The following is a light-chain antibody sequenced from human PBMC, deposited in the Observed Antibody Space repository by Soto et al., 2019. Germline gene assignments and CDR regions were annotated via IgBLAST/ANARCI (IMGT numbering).Light chain of an antibody. V-gene: IGKV3-15*01. CDR1: QSIGTN. J-gene: IGKJ4*01. CDR3: QQYTRWPLT. CDR2: GAS. Sequence: ERVMTQSPAILSVSPGERATLSCRASQSIGTNLAWYQQKPGQAPRLLISGASTRATGIPARFSGSGSGTEFTLTISSLQSEDFAIYYCQQYTRWPLTFGGGTQVEIK.